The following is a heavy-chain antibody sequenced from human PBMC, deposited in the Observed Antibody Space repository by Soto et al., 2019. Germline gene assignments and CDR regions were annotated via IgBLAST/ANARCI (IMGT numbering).Heavy chain of an antibody. CDR3: ARTTHHDSSGYYDYYYDY. CDR2: IYYSGST. Sequence: PSETVSLTCTVSAGSISSGDYYWSWIRQPPGKGLEWIGYIYYSGSTYYNPSLKSRVTISVDTSQNQFSLTLSSVTAADTAVYYCARTTHHDSSGYYDYYYDYWGRGTLVTVAS. D-gene: IGHD3-22*01. J-gene: IGHJ4*02. CDR1: AGSISSGDYY. V-gene: IGHV4-30-4*01.